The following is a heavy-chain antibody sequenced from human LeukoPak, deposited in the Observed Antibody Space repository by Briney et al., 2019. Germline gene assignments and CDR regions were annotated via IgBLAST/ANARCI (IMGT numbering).Heavy chain of an antibody. CDR1: GGSISSGDYY. CDR3: AREVNSSGYYSAFDI. Sequence: SETLSLTCTVSGGSISSGDYYWSWIRQPRGKGLEWIGYIYHSGSTYYNPSLKSRVTISVDTSKNQFSLKLSSVTAADTAVYYCAREVNSSGYYSAFDIWGQGTMVTVSS. CDR2: IYHSGST. V-gene: IGHV4-30-4*08. D-gene: IGHD3-22*01. J-gene: IGHJ3*02.